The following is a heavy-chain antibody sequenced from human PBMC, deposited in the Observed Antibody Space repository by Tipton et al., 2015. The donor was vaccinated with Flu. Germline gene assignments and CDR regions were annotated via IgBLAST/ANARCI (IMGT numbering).Heavy chain of an antibody. CDR1: GDSIGSRYF. Sequence: TLSLTCSVSGDSIGSRYFWGWIRQPPGKGLEWIGNVHQTGSTIAVDRPKNQFSLSLTSVTAADTAVYYCARRDYSNYVSEPKNWFDPWGQGTLVTVSS. CDR3: ARRDYSNYVSEPKNWFDP. D-gene: IGHD4-11*01. CDR2: VHQTGS. J-gene: IGHJ5*02. V-gene: IGHV4-38-2*01.